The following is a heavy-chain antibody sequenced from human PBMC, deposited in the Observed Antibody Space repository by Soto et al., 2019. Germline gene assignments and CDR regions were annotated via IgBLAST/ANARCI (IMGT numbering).Heavy chain of an antibody. V-gene: IGHV1-69*02. D-gene: IGHD2-15*01. CDR1: GGTFSSYT. CDR2: IIPILGIA. CDR3: ARGRKGGLLPREEYYYYYMDV. Sequence: QVQLVQSGAEVKKPGSSVKVSCKASGGTFSSYTISWVRQAPGQGLEWMGRIIPILGIANYAQKFQGRVTITAGKSTSTAYMELSSLRAEDTAVYYCARGRKGGLLPREEYYYYYMDVWGKGTTVTVSS. J-gene: IGHJ6*03.